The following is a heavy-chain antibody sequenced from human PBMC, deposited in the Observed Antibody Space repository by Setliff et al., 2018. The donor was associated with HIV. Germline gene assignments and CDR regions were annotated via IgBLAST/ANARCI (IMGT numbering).Heavy chain of an antibody. J-gene: IGHJ4*02. D-gene: IGHD6-13*01. CDR1: GGSIGSSSFF. Sequence: SETLSLTCTVSGGSIGSSSFFWAWIRQSPGKGLEWLGSVYYSGSTYYNPSLKSRVTMSVDTSKNQFSLNLTSVTAADTAVYYCARASVVHGTSWTDYWGQGTLVTVSS. CDR3: ARASVVHGTSWTDY. CDR2: VYYSGST. V-gene: IGHV4-39*01.